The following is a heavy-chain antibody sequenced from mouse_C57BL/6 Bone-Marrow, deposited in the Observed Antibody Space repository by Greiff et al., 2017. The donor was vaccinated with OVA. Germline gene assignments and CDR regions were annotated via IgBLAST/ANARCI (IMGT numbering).Heavy chain of an antibody. CDR3: ASRGDMDY. V-gene: IGHV1-12*01. J-gene: IGHJ4*01. Sequence: LQQSGAELVRPGASVKMSCKASGYTFTSYTMHWVKQTPRQGLEWIGAIYPGNGDTSYNQKFKGKATLTVEQSSSTAYMQLSNLRSGDAEVYYCASRGDMDYWGKGTSVTVSS. CDR1: GYTFTSYT. D-gene: IGHD3-3*01. CDR2: IYPGNGDT.